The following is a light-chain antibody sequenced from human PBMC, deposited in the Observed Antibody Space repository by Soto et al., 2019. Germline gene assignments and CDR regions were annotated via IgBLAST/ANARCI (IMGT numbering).Light chain of an antibody. Sequence: ALTQPASVSGSPGQSITISCTGTSSDVGGYNYVSWYQQHPGKAPKLMIYDVSNRPSGVSNRFSGSKSGNTASLTISGLQAEDEADYYCSSYTGSTTYVFGIGTKVTVL. J-gene: IGLJ1*01. V-gene: IGLV2-14*01. CDR3: SSYTGSTTYV. CDR1: SSDVGGYNY. CDR2: DVS.